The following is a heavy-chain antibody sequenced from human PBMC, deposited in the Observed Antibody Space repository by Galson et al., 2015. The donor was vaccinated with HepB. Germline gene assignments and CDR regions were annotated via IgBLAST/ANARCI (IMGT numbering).Heavy chain of an antibody. CDR3: ARVRTTLVREVITNNWFDS. D-gene: IGHD3-10*01. CDR1: EFTFSDYY. V-gene: IGHV3-11*06. J-gene: IGHJ5*01. CDR2: ISASSTYT. Sequence: SLRLSCAASEFTFSDYYMSWIRQAPGKGLEWVSYISASSTYTNYADSVKGRFTISRDNAKNSLYLQMNSLRAEDTAVYYCARVRTTLVREVITNNWFDSWGQGTLVPVSS.